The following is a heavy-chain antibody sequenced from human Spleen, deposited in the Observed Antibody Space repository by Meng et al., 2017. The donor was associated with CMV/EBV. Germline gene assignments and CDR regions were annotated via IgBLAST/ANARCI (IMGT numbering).Heavy chain of an antibody. Sequence: GSFSSSYWDGIRQPPGKGLEWIGDINHGGGTNYNPSLKSRVTISVDTSKNQFSLKLTSVTAADTALYYCARGPQVSWLRSRFAAFDSLGQGTMVTVSS. D-gene: IGHD5-12*01. CDR2: INHGGGT. J-gene: IGHJ3*02. CDR1: GSFSSSY. V-gene: IGHV4-34*01. CDR3: ARGPQVSWLRSRFAAFDS.